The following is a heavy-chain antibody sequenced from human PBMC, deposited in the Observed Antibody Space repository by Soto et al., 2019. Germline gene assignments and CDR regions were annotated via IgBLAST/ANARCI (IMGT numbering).Heavy chain of an antibody. CDR2: ISSSSSYI. CDR1: GFIFSSYS. Sequence: EVELVESGGGLGQPGGSLRLSCAASGFIFSSYSINWVRQTPGKGLEWVSSISSSSSYIYYADSVKGRFTISRDNAKNSLYLQMNSLRAEDTAVYYCARQAVAGTDFDYWGQGTLVAVSS. D-gene: IGHD6-19*01. J-gene: IGHJ4*02. V-gene: IGHV3-21*01. CDR3: ARQAVAGTDFDY.